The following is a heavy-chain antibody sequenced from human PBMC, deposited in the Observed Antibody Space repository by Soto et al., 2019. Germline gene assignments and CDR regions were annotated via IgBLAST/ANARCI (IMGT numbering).Heavy chain of an antibody. V-gene: IGHV1-3*05. CDR2: INAGNGNT. CDR1: GYTFTSYA. Sequence: QVQLVQSGAEEKKPGASVKVSCKASGYTFTSYAMHWVRQAPGQRLEWMGWINAGNGNTKYSQKFQGRVTITRDTSASTAYMELSSLRSEAPAVYYCARDPDYGDYGTSPADDYWGQGTLVTVSS. J-gene: IGHJ4*02. D-gene: IGHD4-17*01. CDR3: ARDPDYGDYGTSPADDY.